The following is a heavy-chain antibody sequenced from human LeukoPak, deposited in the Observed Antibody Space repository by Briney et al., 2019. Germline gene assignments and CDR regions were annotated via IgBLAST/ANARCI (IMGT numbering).Heavy chain of an antibody. Sequence: GGSLRLSCAVSGFSISNSALHWVRQAPGKGLEWVAAISNDGSTEDYADSVKGRCTISRDNSKNTLYVQMNTLRAEDTAVYYCAKHGSGWHYVDYWGQGTLVTVSS. CDR2: ISNDGSTE. V-gene: IGHV3-30*04. D-gene: IGHD6-19*01. CDR1: GFSISNSA. J-gene: IGHJ4*02. CDR3: AKHGSGWHYVDY.